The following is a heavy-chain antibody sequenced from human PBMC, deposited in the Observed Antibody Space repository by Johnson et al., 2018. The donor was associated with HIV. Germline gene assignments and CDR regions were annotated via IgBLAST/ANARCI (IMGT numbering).Heavy chain of an antibody. V-gene: IGHV3-66*01. CDR3: ARAEPWDRRHYAFDI. J-gene: IGHJ3*02. CDR1: GFTVSSNY. CDR2: IYSGGST. D-gene: IGHD1-1*01. Sequence: VQLVESGGGLVQPGGSMRLSCAASGFTVSSNYMSWIRQAPGKGLEWVSVIYSGGSTYYADSVKGRFTISRDNSKNTRYLQMNSLRAEDTAVYYCARAEPWDRRHYAFDIWGQGTVVTVSS.